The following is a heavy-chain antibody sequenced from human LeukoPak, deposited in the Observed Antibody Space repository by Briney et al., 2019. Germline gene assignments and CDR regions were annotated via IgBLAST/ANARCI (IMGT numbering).Heavy chain of an antibody. CDR1: GVSISSTEW. J-gene: IGHJ4*02. CDR3: GKTDIWFNPIDY. CDR2: IHRDGRT. D-gene: IGHD3-9*01. Sequence: SGTLSLTCAVSGVSISSTEWWIWVRQSPGQGLEWIGEIHRDGRTRYSPSLPSRVSMSIDYSKNQFSLKVSSVTAADTAIYYCGKTDIWFNPIDYWGPGSLVIVSS. V-gene: IGHV4-4*02.